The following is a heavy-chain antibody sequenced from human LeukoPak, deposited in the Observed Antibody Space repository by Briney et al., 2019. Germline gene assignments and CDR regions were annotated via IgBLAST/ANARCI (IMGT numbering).Heavy chain of an antibody. D-gene: IGHD4-17*01. CDR1: GYSITSYC. CDR3: ASTVNVDY. J-gene: IGHJ4*02. Sequence: ASMKISCTGSGYSITSYCSCWRRPMPRKRLGWMRIIYPGDSDTRYSPSFQGQVSISADKSISTAYLQWSSLKASDTAMYYCASTVNVDYWGQGTLVTVSS. CDR2: IYPGDSDT. V-gene: IGHV5-51*01.